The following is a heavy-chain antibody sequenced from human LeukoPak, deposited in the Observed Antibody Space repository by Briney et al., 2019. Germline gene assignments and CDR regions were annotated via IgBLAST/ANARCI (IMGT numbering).Heavy chain of an antibody. J-gene: IGHJ6*02. CDR3: ARLTVGATPIYYYYYGMDV. V-gene: IGHV1-69*13. CDR1: GGTFSSYA. Sequence: SVKVSCKASGGTFSSYAISWVRQAPGQGLEWMGGIIPIFGTANYAQKFQGRVTITADESTSTAYMELSSLRSEDTAVYYCARLTVGATPIYYYYYGMDVWGQGTTVTVSS. CDR2: IIPIFGTA. D-gene: IGHD1-26*01.